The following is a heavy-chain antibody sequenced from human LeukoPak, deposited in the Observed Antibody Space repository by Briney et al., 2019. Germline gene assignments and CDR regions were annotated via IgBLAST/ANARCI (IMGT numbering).Heavy chain of an antibody. D-gene: IGHD3-3*01. CDR1: GFTFSSYA. CDR3: AKDHYWSIDY. Sequence: GGSLRLSCSASGFTFSSYAMHWVRHAPGQGLVWVSRIKGDGISTNYADSVKGRFTISRDIAKNTLYLQMNSLRAEDTGVYYCAKDHYWSIDYWGRGTLVTVSS. V-gene: IGHV3-74*01. CDR2: IKGDGIST. J-gene: IGHJ4*02.